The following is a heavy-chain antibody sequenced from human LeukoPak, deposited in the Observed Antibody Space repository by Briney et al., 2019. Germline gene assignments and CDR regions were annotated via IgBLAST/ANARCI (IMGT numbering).Heavy chain of an antibody. CDR1: GYTFTSYG. V-gene: IGHV1-18*01. Sequence: ASVKVSCKASGYTFTSYGICWVRQAPGQGLEWMGWISSYSDNTNYEQKLKGRVTMTTDTSTSTAYMELRSLRSDDTAVYYCARGGSGSQALEYWGQGTLVTVSS. D-gene: IGHD3-10*01. J-gene: IGHJ4*02. CDR2: ISSYSDNT. CDR3: ARGGSGSQALEY.